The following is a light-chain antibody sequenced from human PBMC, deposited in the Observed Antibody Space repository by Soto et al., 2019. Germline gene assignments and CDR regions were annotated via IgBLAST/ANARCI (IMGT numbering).Light chain of an antibody. CDR3: SSYTASNILEV. CDR1: NIGSKS. J-gene: IGLJ1*01. CDR2: DDS. Sequence: SYELTQPPSVSVAPGQTARITCGGNNIGSKSVHWYQQKPGQAPVLVVYDDSDRPSGIPERFSGSNSGNTATLTISRVEAGDEADYYCSSYTASNILEVFGTGTKLTVL. V-gene: IGLV3-21*02.